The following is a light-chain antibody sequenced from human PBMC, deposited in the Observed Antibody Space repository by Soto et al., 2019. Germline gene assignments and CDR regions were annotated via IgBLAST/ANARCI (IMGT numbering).Light chain of an antibody. CDR1: QSVSSN. J-gene: IGKJ2*01. CDR2: GAS. CDR3: QQSYTTVYT. V-gene: IGKV3-15*01. Sequence: EIVMTQSPATLSVSPGERATLSCRASQSVSSNLAWYQQKPGQAPRLLIYGASTRATGIPARFSGSGSGTEFTLTISSLQSEDSATYFCQQSYTTVYTFGLGTKVEIK.